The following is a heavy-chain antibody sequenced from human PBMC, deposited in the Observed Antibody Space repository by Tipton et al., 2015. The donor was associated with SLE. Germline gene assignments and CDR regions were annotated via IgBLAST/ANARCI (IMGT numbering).Heavy chain of an antibody. J-gene: IGHJ4*02. CDR1: GASIISGGYY. V-gene: IGHV4-31*03. CDR3: ARSSSVRTLLWPTFTY. CDR2: VDYSGTA. D-gene: IGHD2/OR15-2a*01. Sequence: TLSLTCTVSGASIISGGYYWSWIRQHPGQGLEWIGYVDYSGTAYYNPSLRSRASISADTSKNHLSLKLTSVTAADTAVYFCARSSSVRTLLWPTFTYWGQGTLVTVSS.